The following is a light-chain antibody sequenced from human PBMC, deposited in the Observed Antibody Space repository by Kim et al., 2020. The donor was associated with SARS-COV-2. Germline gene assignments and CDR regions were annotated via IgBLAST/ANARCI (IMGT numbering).Light chain of an antibody. CDR2: GAS. CDR1: QSVSSSY. J-gene: IGKJ3*01. CDR3: QQYGSSPRT. Sequence: SPGESATLSCRARQSVSSSYLAWYQQKPGQAPRLLIYGASSRATGIPDRFSGSGSGTDFTLTISRLEPEDFAVYYCQQYGSSPRTFGPGTKVDIK. V-gene: IGKV3-20*01.